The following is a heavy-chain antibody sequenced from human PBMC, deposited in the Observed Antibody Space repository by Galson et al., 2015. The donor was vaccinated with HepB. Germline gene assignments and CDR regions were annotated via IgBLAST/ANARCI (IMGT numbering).Heavy chain of an antibody. Sequence: SLRLSCAASGFTFSSYGMHWVRQAPGKGLEWVAVIWYDGSNKYYADSVKGRFPLPRDNSKNTLYLQMNSLRAEDTAVYYGARDLGNDFWSGYAFYYYYGMDVWDQGTTVTVSS. CDR1: GFTFSSYG. CDR2: IWYDGSNK. D-gene: IGHD3-3*01. CDR3: ARDLGNDFWSGYAFYYYYGMDV. V-gene: IGHV3-33*01. J-gene: IGHJ6*02.